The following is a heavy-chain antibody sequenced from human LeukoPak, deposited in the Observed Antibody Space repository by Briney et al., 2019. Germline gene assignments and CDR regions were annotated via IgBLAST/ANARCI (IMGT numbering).Heavy chain of an antibody. Sequence: GESLKISCKGSGYSFTSDWIGWVRQMPGKGLEWMGIIYPGDSDTRYSPSFQGQVTISADKSISTAYLQWSSLKASDTAMYYCARHEADYGDPFDYWGQGTLVTVSS. CDR1: GYSFTSDW. V-gene: IGHV5-51*01. J-gene: IGHJ4*02. D-gene: IGHD4-17*01. CDR3: ARHEADYGDPFDY. CDR2: IYPGDSDT.